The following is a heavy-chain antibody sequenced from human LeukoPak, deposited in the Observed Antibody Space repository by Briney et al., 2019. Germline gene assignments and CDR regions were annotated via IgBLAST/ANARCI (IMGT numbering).Heavy chain of an antibody. D-gene: IGHD1-1*01. CDR2: IKQDGSEK. Sequence: GGSLRLSCAASGFTFDDYAMHWVRQAPGKGLEWVANIKQDGSEKYYVDSVKGRFTISRDNAKNSLYLQMNSLRAEDTAVYYCARDIDWNYFDYWGQGTLVTVFS. V-gene: IGHV3-7*01. J-gene: IGHJ4*02. CDR3: ARDIDWNYFDY. CDR1: GFTFDDYA.